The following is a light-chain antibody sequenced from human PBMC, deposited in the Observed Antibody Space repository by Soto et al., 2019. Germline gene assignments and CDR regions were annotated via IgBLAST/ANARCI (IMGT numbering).Light chain of an antibody. CDR3: QQYFHSPPT. CDR1: QTVFFNSNNKNY. J-gene: IGKJ4*01. V-gene: IGKV4-1*01. Sequence: DIVMTQSPDSLAVSLGERATIICKSSQTVFFNSNNKNYVVWYQQKPGQPPKLLISWASIRESGVPDRFSGSGSGTDFTLTISSLQAEDVAVYYCQQYFHSPPTFGGGTRVEI. CDR2: WAS.